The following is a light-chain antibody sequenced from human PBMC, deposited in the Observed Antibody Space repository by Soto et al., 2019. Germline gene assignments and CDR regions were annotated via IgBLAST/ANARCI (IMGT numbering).Light chain of an antibody. V-gene: IGLV2-14*02. J-gene: IGLJ2*01. CDR3: SSYTGFSTDIL. Sequence: QSALTQPASVSGSPGQSITISCTGTSSDVGTYKPVSWYQQYPGKAPKVIIYDDTKRPSGVSSRFSGSKSGNTASLTISGLQAEDEAIYYCSSYTGFSTDILFGGGTKLTVL. CDR1: SSDVGTYKP. CDR2: DDT.